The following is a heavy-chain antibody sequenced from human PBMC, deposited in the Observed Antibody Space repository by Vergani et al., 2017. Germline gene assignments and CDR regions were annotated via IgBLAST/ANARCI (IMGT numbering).Heavy chain of an antibody. D-gene: IGHD4-17*01. CDR3: AKDPYGDYPPLDY. CDR1: GFTFSSYA. Sequence: EVQLLESGGGLVQPGGSLRLSCAASGFTFSSYAMSWVRQAPGKGLEWVSAISGSGGSTYYADAVKGRFTISRDKSKNTLYLQMNSLRAEDTAVYYCAKDPYGDYPPLDYWGQGTLVTVSS. CDR2: ISGSGGST. J-gene: IGHJ4*02. V-gene: IGHV3-23*01.